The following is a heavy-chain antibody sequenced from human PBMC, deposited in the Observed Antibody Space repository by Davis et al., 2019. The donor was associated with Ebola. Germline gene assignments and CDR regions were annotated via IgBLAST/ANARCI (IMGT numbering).Heavy chain of an antibody. V-gene: IGHV1-18*04. CDR3: ARVEITAYCSGGSCYPDY. J-gene: IGHJ4*02. Sequence: ASVKVSCKASGYTFTSYGISWVRQAPGQGLEWMGWISAYNGDTNYAQKLQGRVTMTTDTSTSTAYMELRSLRSDDTAVYYCARVEITAYCSGGSCYPDYWGQGTLVTVSS. CDR2: ISAYNGDT. D-gene: IGHD2-15*01. CDR1: GYTFTSYG.